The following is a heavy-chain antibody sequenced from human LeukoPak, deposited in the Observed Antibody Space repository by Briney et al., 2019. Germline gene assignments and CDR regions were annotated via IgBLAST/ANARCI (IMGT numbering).Heavy chain of an antibody. CDR3: GRDRELWFPDYYYYGIDV. CDR2: ISYDGSNK. V-gene: IGHV3-30*04. CDR1: GFTFSSYS. Sequence: GGSLRLSCAASGFTFSSYSMQGVREARGEGLEGVAVISYDGSNKYYRDSVRGRFIISRDNSNNTLYLQLSSLRAEDTAVYYCGRDRELWFPDYYYYGIDVWGKGTTVTASS. D-gene: IGHD5-18*01. J-gene: IGHJ6*01.